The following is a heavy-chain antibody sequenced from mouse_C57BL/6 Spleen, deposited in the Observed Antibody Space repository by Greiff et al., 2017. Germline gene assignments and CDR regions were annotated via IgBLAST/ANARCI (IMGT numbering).Heavy chain of an antibody. J-gene: IGHJ4*01. D-gene: IGHD2-2*01. CDR3: ARKGDYGYDGAMDY. Sequence: QVTLKVSGPGLLQSSQTLSLTCSFSGFSLSTSGMGVSWIRQPSGKGLVWLAHIYWDDDKRYNHSLKNLLTISKDTSINQVFLKITSVDTADTATYYCARKGDYGYDGAMDYWGQGTSVTVSS. CDR2: IYWDDDK. V-gene: IGHV8-12*01. CDR1: GFSLSTSGMG.